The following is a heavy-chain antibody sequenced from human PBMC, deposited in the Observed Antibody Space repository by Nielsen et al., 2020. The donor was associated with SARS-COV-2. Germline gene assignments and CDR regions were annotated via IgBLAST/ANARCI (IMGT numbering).Heavy chain of an antibody. CDR2: ISSSSSTI. J-gene: IGHJ6*02. CDR3: AREGVVVAAIYYYYYGMDV. Sequence: GESLKISCAASGFTFSSYSMNWVRQAPGKGLEWVSYISSSSSTIYYADSVKGRFTISRDNAKNSLYLQMNSLRAEDTAVYYCAREGVVVAAIYYYYYGMDVWGQGTTVTVSS. D-gene: IGHD2-15*01. CDR1: GFTFSSYS. V-gene: IGHV3-48*04.